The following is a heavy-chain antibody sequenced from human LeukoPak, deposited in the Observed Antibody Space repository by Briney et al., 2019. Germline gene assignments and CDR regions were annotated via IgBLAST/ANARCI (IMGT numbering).Heavy chain of an antibody. CDR3: AKESSGRFDY. CDR1: GFTFRTYA. Sequence: GGSLRLSCAASGFTFRTYAMTWVRQAPGKGLEWVSTISGSDGRTWYADPVKGRFTISRDNPKNTLYLQMNSLRVEDTAVYYCAKESSGRFDYWGQGTLVAVSS. CDR2: ISGSDGRT. D-gene: IGHD3-10*01. V-gene: IGHV3-23*01. J-gene: IGHJ4*02.